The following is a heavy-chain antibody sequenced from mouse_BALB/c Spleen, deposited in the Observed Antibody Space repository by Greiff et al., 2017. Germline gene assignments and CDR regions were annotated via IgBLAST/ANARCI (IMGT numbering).Heavy chain of an antibody. D-gene: IGHD2-10*01. CDR1: GYAFTNYL. J-gene: IGHJ2*01. CDR3: ARSAYYGKGFAY. CDR2: INPGSGGT. Sequence: QVQLQQSGAELVRPGTSVKVSCKASGYAFTNYLIEWVKQRPGQGLEWIGVINPGSGGTNYNEKFKGKATLTADKSSSTAYMQLSSLTSDDSAVYFCARSAYYGKGFAYWGQGTTLTVSS. V-gene: IGHV1-54*01.